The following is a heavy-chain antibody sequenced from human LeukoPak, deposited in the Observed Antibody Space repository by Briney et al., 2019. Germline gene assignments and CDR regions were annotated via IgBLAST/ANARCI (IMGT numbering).Heavy chain of an antibody. D-gene: IGHD2-15*01. CDR2: ISGSGGNT. CDR1: GFTFSSYA. Sequence: GGSLRLPCAASGFTFSSYAMSWVRQAPGKGLEWISAISGSGGNTYYADSVKGRLTISRDNSKNTLFLQMNSLRVEDTAVYYCAKEDPIVSVGFDYWGQGTLVTVTS. CDR3: AKEDPIVSVGFDY. J-gene: IGHJ4*02. V-gene: IGHV3-23*01.